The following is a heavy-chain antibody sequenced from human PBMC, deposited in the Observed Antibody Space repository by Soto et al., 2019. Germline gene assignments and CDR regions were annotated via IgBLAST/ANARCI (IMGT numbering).Heavy chain of an antibody. CDR2: ISYDGNDK. D-gene: IGHD1-1*01. CDR3: AKDFAYRRATYCFDY. CDR1: GFTFSSYD. V-gene: IGHV3-30*18. Sequence: GGSLRLSCAASGFTFSSYDIHWVRQAPGKGLEWVTVISYDGNDKYYVDYVKGRFTVSRDNSKNTLYLQMNSLRAEDTAVYYYAKDFAYRRATYCFDYWGQGTLVTVSS. J-gene: IGHJ4*02.